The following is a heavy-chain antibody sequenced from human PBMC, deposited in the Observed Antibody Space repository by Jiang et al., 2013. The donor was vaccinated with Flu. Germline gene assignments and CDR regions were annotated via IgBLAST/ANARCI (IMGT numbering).Heavy chain of an antibody. V-gene: IGHV4-38-2*01. Sequence: GLVKPSETLSLTCAVSGYSISSGYYWGWIRQPPGEGLEWIGGIYQSGSTYYSPSLKSRVTISVDTSKNQFSLKLSSVTAADTAVYYCARVNYYGSGNSPMEFDPWGQGTLVTVSS. D-gene: IGHD3-10*01. CDR2: IYQSGST. CDR3: ARVNYYGSGNSPMEFDP. CDR1: GYSISSGYY. J-gene: IGHJ5*02.